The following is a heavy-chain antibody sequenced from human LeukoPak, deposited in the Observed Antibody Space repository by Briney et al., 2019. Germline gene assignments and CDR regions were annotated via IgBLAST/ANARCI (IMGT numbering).Heavy chain of an antibody. V-gene: IGHV4-4*07. CDR1: VGSISDYY. D-gene: IGHD2-8*01. CDR2: ISTSGNT. CDR3: ARGRVCSNGVCPYYYYYYMDV. J-gene: IGHJ6*03. Sequence: SETLSLTCTVSVGSISDYYWSWIRQPAGKGLEWIGRISTSGNTDYDSSLRSRVTISVDKSQNQFSLNLSSVTAADTAVYYCARGRVCSNGVCPYYYYYYMDVWGKGTTVTVSS.